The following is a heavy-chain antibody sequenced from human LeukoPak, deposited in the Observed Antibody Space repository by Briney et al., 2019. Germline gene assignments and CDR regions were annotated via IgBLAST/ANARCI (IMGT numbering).Heavy chain of an antibody. D-gene: IGHD6-13*01. J-gene: IGHJ4*02. CDR1: GGSISSGGYY. Sequence: SETLSLTCTVSGGSISSGGYYWSWIRQHPGKGLEWIGYIYYSGSTYYNPSLKSRVTISVDTSKNQFSLKLSSVTAADTAVYYCARDTAAATVDYWGQGTLVTVPS. CDR2: IYYSGST. CDR3: ARDTAAATVDY. V-gene: IGHV4-31*03.